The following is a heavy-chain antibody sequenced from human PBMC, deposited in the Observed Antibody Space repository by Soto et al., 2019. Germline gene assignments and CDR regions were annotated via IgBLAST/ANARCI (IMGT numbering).Heavy chain of an antibody. J-gene: IGHJ5*01. CDR2: IYSSGST. CDR3: ARAPGVVVGTSIVASFFAS. V-gene: IGHV4-4*02. Sequence: QVQLQESGPGLVKSSGTLSLACAVSGDSITTTNWWTWVRQSPGKGLEWIGEIYSSGSTNYNPSLMSRVTMSVDESTNQFSLKLTSLTVADTAVYFCARAPGVVVGTSIVASFFASWGQGTLVTVSS. D-gene: IGHD2-21*02. CDR1: GDSITTTNW.